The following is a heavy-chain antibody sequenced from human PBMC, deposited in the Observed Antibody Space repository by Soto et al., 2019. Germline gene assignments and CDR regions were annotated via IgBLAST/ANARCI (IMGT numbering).Heavy chain of an antibody. J-gene: IGHJ4*02. Sequence: QVQLEQSGAEEKKPGASVKVSCTTSGYTFSSYAIHWVRQAPGQGLEWMGWINPGNANTKNSQKFQGRVTITSDTSASTAYMELSSLTSEDTAVYYCARVDGAYWGQGTLVTVSS. V-gene: IGHV1-3*05. D-gene: IGHD2-2*03. CDR2: INPGNANT. CDR1: GYTFSSYA. CDR3: ARVDGAY.